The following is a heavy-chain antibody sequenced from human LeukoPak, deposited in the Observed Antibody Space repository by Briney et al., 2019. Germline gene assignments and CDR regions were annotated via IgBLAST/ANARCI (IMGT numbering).Heavy chain of an antibody. CDR2: LYSNGGT. Sequence: GGPLRLSCVASGFSVSSYGMSWVRQAPGKAPEWVSLLYSNGGTYYADSVKGRFIISRDNSKNTLYLQMNNLRVEDTAAYHCVRDRAEGRAWVEFDPWGRGTVVTVSS. J-gene: IGHJ5*02. V-gene: IGHV3-66*03. CDR3: VRDRAEGRAWVEFDP. CDR1: GFSVSSYG.